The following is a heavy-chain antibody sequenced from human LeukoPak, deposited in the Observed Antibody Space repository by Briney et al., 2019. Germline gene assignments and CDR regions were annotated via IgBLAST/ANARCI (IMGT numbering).Heavy chain of an antibody. CDR1: GFPINGGFY. Sequence: SETLSLTCTVSGFPINGGFYWGCVRQTPGKGLEWIGNIHHSGDTDYNPSLRSRVTISAHSSKNHFTLQLRSVTVADTALYYCARFNSLLLYGGWFAPWGQGTLVTVSS. CDR3: ARFNSLLLYGGWFAP. D-gene: IGHD2-21*02. J-gene: IGHJ5*02. V-gene: IGHV4-38-2*02. CDR2: IHHSGDT.